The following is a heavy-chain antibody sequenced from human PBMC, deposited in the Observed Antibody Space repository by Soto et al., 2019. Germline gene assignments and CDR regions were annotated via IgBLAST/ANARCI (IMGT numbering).Heavy chain of an antibody. D-gene: IGHD3-3*02. V-gene: IGHV4-39*01. J-gene: IGHJ6*02. Sequence: NPSETLSLTCTVSGGSISSSSYYWGWIRQPPGKGLEWIGSIYYSGSTYYNPSLKSRVTISVDTSKNQFSLKLSSVTAADTAVYYCAILPISGPRYYYYYGMDVWGQGTTVTVSS. CDR2: IYYSGST. CDR3: AILPISGPRYYYYYGMDV. CDR1: GGSISSSSYY.